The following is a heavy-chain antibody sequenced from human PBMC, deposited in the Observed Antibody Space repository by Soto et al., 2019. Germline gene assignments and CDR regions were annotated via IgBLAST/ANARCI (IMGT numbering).Heavy chain of an antibody. CDR2: MNPNSGNT. J-gene: IGHJ4*02. V-gene: IGHV1-8*01. D-gene: IGHD1-26*01. CDR1: GYTFTSYD. Sequence: ASVKVSCKASGYTFTSYDINWVRQATGQGLEWMGWMNPNSGNTGYAQKVQGRVTMTRNTSISTAYMELSSLRSEDTAVYYCARGKRIVGATRLYYFDYWGQGTLVTVSS. CDR3: ARGKRIVGATRLYYFDY.